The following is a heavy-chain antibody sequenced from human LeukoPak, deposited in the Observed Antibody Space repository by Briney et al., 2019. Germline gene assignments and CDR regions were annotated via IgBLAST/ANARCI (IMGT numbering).Heavy chain of an antibody. CDR2: IHYSGST. V-gene: IGHV4-59*08. CDR1: GGSITSYY. J-gene: IGHJ4*02. Sequence: PSETLSLTCTVSGGSITSYYWSWIRQPPGKGLEWIGYIHYSGSTNYNPSLKSRLTISVDTSKNQFSLKLRSVTAADTAVYYCARHVWLQPFDYWGQGTLVTVSS. CDR3: ARHVWLQPFDY. D-gene: IGHD3-9*01.